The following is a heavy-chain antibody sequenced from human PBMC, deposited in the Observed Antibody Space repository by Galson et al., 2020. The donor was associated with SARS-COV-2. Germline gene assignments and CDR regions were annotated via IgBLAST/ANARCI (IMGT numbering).Heavy chain of an antibody. Sequence: SETLSLTCAVYGGSFSGYYWSWIRQPPGKGLEYIGEINHSGSTNYNPSLKSRVTILVDTSKNQFSLKLSSVTAADTAVYYCARGHSSSSPTDYWGQGTLVTVSS. CDR3: ARGHSSSSPTDY. CDR2: INHSGST. J-gene: IGHJ4*02. D-gene: IGHD6-6*01. V-gene: IGHV4-34*01. CDR1: GGSFSGYY.